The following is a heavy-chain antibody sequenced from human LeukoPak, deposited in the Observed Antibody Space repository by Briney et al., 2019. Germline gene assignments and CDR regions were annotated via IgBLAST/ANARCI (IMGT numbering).Heavy chain of an antibody. V-gene: IGHV3-30*02. Sequence: GGSLRLSCAASGFIFSTYGMHWVRQAPGKGLGWVAFIRYDGSHKYYADSVKGRFTISRDNSKNTLYLQMNSLRVEDTAVYYCVKETSVGATWSFDPWGQGTLVTVSS. D-gene: IGHD1-26*01. J-gene: IGHJ5*02. CDR2: IRYDGSHK. CDR1: GFIFSTYG. CDR3: VKETSVGATWSFDP.